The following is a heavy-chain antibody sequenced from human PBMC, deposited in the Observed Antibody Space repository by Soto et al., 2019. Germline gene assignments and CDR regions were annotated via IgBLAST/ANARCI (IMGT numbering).Heavy chain of an antibody. Sequence: ASVKVSCKVSGYTLTELSMHWVRQAPGKGLEWMGGFDPEDGETIYAQKFQGRVTMTRNTSISTAYMELSSLRSEDTAVYYCARGHQQLATRYYYYYGMDVWGQGTTVTVS. J-gene: IGHJ6*02. V-gene: IGHV1-24*01. CDR1: GYTLTELS. CDR3: ARGHQQLATRYYYYYGMDV. D-gene: IGHD6-13*01. CDR2: FDPEDGET.